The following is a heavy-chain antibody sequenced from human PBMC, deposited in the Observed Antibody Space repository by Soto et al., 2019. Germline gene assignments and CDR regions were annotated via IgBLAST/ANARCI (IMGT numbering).Heavy chain of an antibody. CDR2: IYYSGST. CDR3: AREYDSSGDY. CDR1: GGSISTSSYY. D-gene: IGHD3-22*01. V-gene: IGHV4-39*01. J-gene: IGHJ4*02. Sequence: QLQLQESGPGLVKPSETLSLTCTVSGGSISTSSYYWGWIRQPPGKGLEWIGSIYYSGSTYYNPSLNRRVTLSVETSKDQFSLTLSSVTAADTAVYCCAREYDSSGDYWGQGALVTVSS.